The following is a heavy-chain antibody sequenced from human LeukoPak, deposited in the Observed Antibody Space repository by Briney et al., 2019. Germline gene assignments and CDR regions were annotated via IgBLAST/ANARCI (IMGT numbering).Heavy chain of an antibody. CDR1: GFTFSSYG. V-gene: IGHV3-30*18. CDR3: AKGILDYYDSSGYYTLDY. Sequence: GGSLRLSCAASGFTFSSYGMPWVRQAPGKGLEWVAVISYDGSNKYYADSVKGRFTISRDNSKNTLYLQMNSLRAEDTAVYYCAKGILDYYDSSGYYTLDYWGQGTLVTVSS. CDR2: ISYDGSNK. D-gene: IGHD3-22*01. J-gene: IGHJ4*02.